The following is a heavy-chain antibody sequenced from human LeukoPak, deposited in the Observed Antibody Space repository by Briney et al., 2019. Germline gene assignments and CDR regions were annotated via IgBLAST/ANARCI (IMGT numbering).Heavy chain of an antibody. CDR1: GYTFTSYG. CDR3: ARDKQLDWAHYYYYYMEV. CDR2: IRDYNGNT. D-gene: IGHD1-1*01. J-gene: IGHJ6*03. Sequence: ASVKVSCKASGYTFTSYGISWVRQAPGQGLEWMGWIRDYNGNTNYAQKLQGRVTMTTDTSTSTAYMELRSLRSDDTAVYYCARDKQLDWAHYYYYYMEVWGKGTAVTVSS. V-gene: IGHV1-18*01.